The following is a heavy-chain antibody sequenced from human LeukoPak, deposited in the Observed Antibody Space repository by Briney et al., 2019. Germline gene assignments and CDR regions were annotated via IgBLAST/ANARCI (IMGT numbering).Heavy chain of an antibody. CDR1: GFSVRSYW. CDR3: ARGGGSIRHSYYYYVDV. Sequence: PGGSLRLSCAVSGFSVRSYWMSWVRQAPGKGLVWVSRISSDGTIISYADSVKGRFTLSRDTAKNTLYLRMNSLRDEDTALYYCARGGGSIRHSYYYYVDVWGKGTTVTVSS. J-gene: IGHJ6*03. D-gene: IGHD2-15*01. CDR2: ISSDGTII. V-gene: IGHV3-74*01.